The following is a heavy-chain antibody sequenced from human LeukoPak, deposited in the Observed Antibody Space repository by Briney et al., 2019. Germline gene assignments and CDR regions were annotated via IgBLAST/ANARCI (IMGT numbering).Heavy chain of an antibody. J-gene: IGHJ4*02. CDR3: TRRVAANNPFDY. D-gene: IGHD6-19*01. CDR2: IRNVGNDK. V-gene: IGHV3-30*02. Sequence: GGSLTLSCAASGFTFDCCGMHWVRQAPGKGLEWVAFIRNVGNDKYYADSVKGRFRDNSKNTLYLQMNSLRAEDTAVYYCTRRVAANNPFDYWGQGTLVTVSS. CDR1: GFTFDCCG.